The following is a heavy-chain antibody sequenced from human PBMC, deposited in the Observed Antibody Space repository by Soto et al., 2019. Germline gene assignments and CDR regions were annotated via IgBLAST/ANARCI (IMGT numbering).Heavy chain of an antibody. Sequence: EVQLVESGGGLVQPGGSLRLSCAASGLTVSKTYMSWVRQAPGKGLEWVSVLYSGYSTYYADSVRGRFTISRDNSKNTLYLQMNRLRVDDTAVYYCARGGDVVVTEFDYWGQGTLVSVSS. J-gene: IGHJ4*02. V-gene: IGHV3-66*01. CDR2: LYSGYST. CDR1: GLTVSKTY. CDR3: ARGGDVVVTEFDY. D-gene: IGHD2-21*02.